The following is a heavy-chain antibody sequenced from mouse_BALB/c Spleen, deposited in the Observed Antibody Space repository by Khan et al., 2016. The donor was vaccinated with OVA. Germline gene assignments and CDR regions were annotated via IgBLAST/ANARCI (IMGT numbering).Heavy chain of an antibody. J-gene: IGHJ4*01. V-gene: IGHV2-6-1*01. Sequence: QVQLQQSGPGLVAPSQSLSITCTISGFSLTNYGVHWVRQPPGKGLEWLVVIWSDGTTTYNSALKSRLSISKDNSKSQVFKMNRLQTDDTAMYYCARQPYYHYYIMDYWGQGTSVTVSS. D-gene: IGHD2-10*01. CDR1: GFSLTNYG. CDR3: ARQPYYHYYIMDY. CDR2: IWSDGTT.